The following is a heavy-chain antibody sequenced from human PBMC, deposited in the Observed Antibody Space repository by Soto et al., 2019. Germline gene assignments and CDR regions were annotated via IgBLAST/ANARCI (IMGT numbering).Heavy chain of an antibody. CDR1: GYSFVSYW. J-gene: IGHJ3*02. V-gene: IGHV5-51*01. D-gene: IGHD6-19*01. Sequence: VQLVQSGAEVKKPGESLKISCQGSGYSFVSYWIGWVRQMPGKGLEWMGIIYPGNSETKYSPPFQGQVTFAVDKSNTSAYLQGSSLKASDTASYYLARHRSQWLAVGELAGFDIWGQGTRVTVPS. CDR3: ARHRSQWLAVGELAGFDI. CDR2: IYPGNSET.